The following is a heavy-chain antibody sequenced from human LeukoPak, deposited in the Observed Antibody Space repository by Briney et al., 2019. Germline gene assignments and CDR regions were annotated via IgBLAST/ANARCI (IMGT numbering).Heavy chain of an antibody. CDR2: IWYDGSNK. V-gene: IGHV3-30*02. J-gene: IGHJ4*02. CDR3: AKDGPGEGYYDY. CDR1: GFTFSSYA. D-gene: IGHD2/OR15-2a*01. Sequence: GGSLRLSCAASGFTFSSYAMHWVRQAPGKGLEWVAVIWYDGSNKYYADSVKGRFTISRDNSKNTLYLQMNSLRAEDTAVYYCAKDGPGEGYYDYWGQGTLVTVSS.